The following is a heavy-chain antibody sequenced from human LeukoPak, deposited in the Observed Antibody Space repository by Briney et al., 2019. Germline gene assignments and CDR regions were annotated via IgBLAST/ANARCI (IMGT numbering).Heavy chain of an antibody. V-gene: IGHV1-2*02. CDR1: GYTFTGYY. CDR3: ARGDDYGDYLNWFDP. CDR2: INPNSGGT. Sequence: ASVKVSCKASGYTFTGYYMHWVRQAPGQGLEWMGWINPNSGGTNYAQKFQGRVTMTGDTSISTAYMELSRPRSDDTAVYYCARGDDYGDYLNWFDPWGQGTLVTVSS. J-gene: IGHJ5*02. D-gene: IGHD4-17*01.